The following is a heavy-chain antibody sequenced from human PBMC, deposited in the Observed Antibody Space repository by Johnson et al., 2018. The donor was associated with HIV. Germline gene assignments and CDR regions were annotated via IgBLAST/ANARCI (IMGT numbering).Heavy chain of an antibody. D-gene: IGHD5-12*01. V-gene: IGHV3-7*05. Sequence: VQLVESGGGLVQPGGSLRLSCAASGFTFSSYWMSWVRQAPGKGLEWVANIKQDGREQYYVDSVKGRFTISRDNAKNSLYLQMNSLRAEDTAVYYCARESTIGAGLDAFDIWGQGTMVTVSS. CDR3: ARESTIGAGLDAFDI. CDR1: GFTFSSYW. J-gene: IGHJ3*02. CDR2: IKQDGREQ.